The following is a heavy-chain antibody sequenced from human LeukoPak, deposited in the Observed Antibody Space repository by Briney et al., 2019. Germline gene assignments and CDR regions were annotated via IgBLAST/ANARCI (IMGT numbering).Heavy chain of an antibody. CDR1: GFTFSSYW. Sequence: PGGSLRLSCAASGFTFSSYWMHWVRQAPGKGLVWVSRINSDGSSTSYADSVKGRFTISRDNAKNTLYLQMNSLRAEDTAVYYCARADDYYDSSGYRNWFDPWGQGTLVTVSS. V-gene: IGHV3-74*01. J-gene: IGHJ5*02. D-gene: IGHD3-22*01. CDR3: ARADDYYDSSGYRNWFDP. CDR2: INSDGSST.